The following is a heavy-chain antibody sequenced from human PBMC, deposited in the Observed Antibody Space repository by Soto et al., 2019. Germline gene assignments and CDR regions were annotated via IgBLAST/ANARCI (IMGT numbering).Heavy chain of an antibody. Sequence: QVQLVESGGGVVQPGRSLRLSCAASGFTFSSYAMHWVRQAPGKGLEWVAVISYDGSNKYYADSVKGRFTISRDNSKNTLYLQMNSLRAEDTAVYYCAKGSSGYWGYWGQGTLVTVSS. V-gene: IGHV3-30*04. D-gene: IGHD3-22*01. J-gene: IGHJ4*02. CDR3: AKGSSGYWGY. CDR1: GFTFSSYA. CDR2: ISYDGSNK.